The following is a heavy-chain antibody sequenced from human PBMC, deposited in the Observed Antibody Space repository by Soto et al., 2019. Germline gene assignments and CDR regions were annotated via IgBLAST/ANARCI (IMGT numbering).Heavy chain of an antibody. V-gene: IGHV3-21*01. CDR2: ISSSSSYI. D-gene: IGHD1-26*01. Sequence: GSLRLSCAASGFTFSSYSMNWVRQAPGKGLEWVSSISSSSSYIYYADSVKGRFTISRDNAKNSLYLQMNSLRAEDTAVYYCARDRRVGATFWFDPWGQGTLVTVSS. CDR1: GFTFSSYS. CDR3: ARDRRVGATFWFDP. J-gene: IGHJ5*02.